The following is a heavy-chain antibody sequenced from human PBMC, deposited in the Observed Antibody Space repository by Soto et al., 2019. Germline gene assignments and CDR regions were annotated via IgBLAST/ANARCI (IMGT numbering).Heavy chain of an antibody. CDR1: GFTFSNAW. V-gene: IGHV3-15*07. J-gene: IGHJ6*02. CDR3: TTGGGLRGYSYGLDRYYGMDV. D-gene: IGHD5-18*01. CDR2: IKSKTDGGTT. Sequence: GGSLRLSCAASGFTFSNAWMNWVRQAPGKGLEWVGRIKSKTDGGTTDYAAPVKGRFTISRDDSKNTLYLQMNSLKTEDTAVYYCTTGGGLRGYSYGLDRYYGMDVWGQGTTVTVSS.